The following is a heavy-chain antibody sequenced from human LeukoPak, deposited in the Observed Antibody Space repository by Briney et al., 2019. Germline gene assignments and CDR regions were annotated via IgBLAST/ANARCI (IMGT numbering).Heavy chain of an antibody. CDR2: ISAYNGYA. Sequence: ASVTVSCKGSGYIYTSYGIAWVRQARGQGLEWMGWISAYNGYASYPESLQGRVTMTTDTSTKTAYMELRSLRSDDTAVYYCARYRISDSPINWFDPWGQGTLVTVSS. CDR3: ARYRISDSPINWFDP. J-gene: IGHJ5*02. D-gene: IGHD2-21*01. CDR1: GYIYTSYG. V-gene: IGHV1-18*01.